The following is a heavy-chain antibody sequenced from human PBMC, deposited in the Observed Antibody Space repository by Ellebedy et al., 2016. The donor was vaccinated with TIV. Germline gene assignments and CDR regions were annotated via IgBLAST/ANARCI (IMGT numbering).Heavy chain of an antibody. D-gene: IGHD2-21*02. V-gene: IGHV4-59*02. Sequence: ESLKISXAASGFLVSGHYMSWIRQSPGKGLEWIGYIYYSGSTDYNPSLKSRVTISVDTSKNQFSLNLTSVTAADTAVYYCARALAGSNKVTYHFGMDVWGQGTTVTVSS. CDR2: IYYSGST. CDR3: ARALAGSNKVTYHFGMDV. J-gene: IGHJ6*02. CDR1: GFLVSGHY.